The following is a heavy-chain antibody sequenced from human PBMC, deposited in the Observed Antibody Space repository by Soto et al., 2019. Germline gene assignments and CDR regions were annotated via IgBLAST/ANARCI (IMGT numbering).Heavy chain of an antibody. J-gene: IGHJ6*02. Sequence: QVQLVQSGAEVKKPGASVKVSCKASGNMFTNYYLHWVRQAPGQGLEWMGIINPSGGSTSYARKFQGRVTMTRDTSTSTVYTELSSLRSEDTAVYYCARGDRGGMGVWGQGTTVTVSS. CDR3: ARGDRGGMGV. CDR1: GNMFTNYY. V-gene: IGHV1-46*01. D-gene: IGHD3-10*01. CDR2: INPSGGST.